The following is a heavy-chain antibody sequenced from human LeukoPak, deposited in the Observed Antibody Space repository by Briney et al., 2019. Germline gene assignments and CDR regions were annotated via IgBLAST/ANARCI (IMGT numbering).Heavy chain of an antibody. J-gene: IGHJ4*02. V-gene: IGHV3-7*01. Sequence: PAGSLRPSCATAGFTASSNYICWSRPAPPEELEWGANIKEDGSEKYYMASLKGRFTISRDNARNSLYLQMNSLRAEDTAVYYCEGGGKYWGQGTLVTVSS. CDR3: EGGGKY. D-gene: IGHD4-23*01. CDR2: IKEDGSEK. CDR1: GFTASSNY.